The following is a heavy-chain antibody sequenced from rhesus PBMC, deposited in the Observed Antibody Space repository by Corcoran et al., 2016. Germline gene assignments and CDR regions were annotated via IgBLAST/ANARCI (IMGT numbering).Heavy chain of an antibody. J-gene: IGHJ4*01. D-gene: IGHD3-16*01. V-gene: IGHV4-169*01. Sequence: QLQLQESGPGLVKPSETLSVTCAVSGGSISSSYWSWIRQAPGKGLEWIGYIYGSDSSTNYNPSLKSRVTLSVDTSKNQLSLKLSSVTTADTAVYYCARHLGSYYPFDYWGQGVLVTVSS. CDR3: ARHLGSYYPFDY. CDR1: GGSISSSY. CDR2: IYGSDSST.